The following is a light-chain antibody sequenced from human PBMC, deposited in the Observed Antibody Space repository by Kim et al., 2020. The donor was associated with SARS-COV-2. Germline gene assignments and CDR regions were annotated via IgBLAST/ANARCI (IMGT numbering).Light chain of an antibody. CDR3: QQRSNWPPT. J-gene: IGKJ4*01. Sequence: EIVLTQSPATLSLSPGERATLSCRASQSVSSYLAWYQQRPGQAPRLLIYDASNRATGIPARFSGSGPGIDFTLTISSLEPEDFAVYYCQQRSNWPPTFGGGTKLDIK. V-gene: IGKV3-11*01. CDR1: QSVSSY. CDR2: DAS.